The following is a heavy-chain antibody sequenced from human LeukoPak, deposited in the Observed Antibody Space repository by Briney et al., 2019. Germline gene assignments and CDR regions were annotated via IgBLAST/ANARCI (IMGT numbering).Heavy chain of an antibody. CDR3: ARDGITMVRGVRGKNWFDP. CDR1: GYTFTGYY. V-gene: IGHV1-2*02. J-gene: IGHJ5*02. CDR2: TNPNSGGT. D-gene: IGHD3-10*01. Sequence: ASVKVSCKASGYTFTGYYMHWVRQAPGQGLEWMGWTNPNSGGTNYAQKFQGRVTMTRDTSISTAYMELSRLRSDDTAVYYCARDGITMVRGVRGKNWFDPWGQGTLVTVSS.